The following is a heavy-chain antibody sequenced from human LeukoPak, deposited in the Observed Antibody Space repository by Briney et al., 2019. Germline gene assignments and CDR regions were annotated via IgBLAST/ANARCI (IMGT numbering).Heavy chain of an antibody. D-gene: IGHD3-16*01. CDR3: ARGGSGATRDDTFDI. CDR1: GFTFSSYS. CDR2: ISSSSSVI. J-gene: IGHJ3*02. Sequence: GESLRLSCGASGFTFSSYSINWVRQAPGRGLEWVSSISSSSSVIFYSDSVKGRFTISRDNAKNSLYLQMNSLRAEDTAVYYCARGGSGATRDDTFDIWGQGTMVTVSS. V-gene: IGHV3-21*01.